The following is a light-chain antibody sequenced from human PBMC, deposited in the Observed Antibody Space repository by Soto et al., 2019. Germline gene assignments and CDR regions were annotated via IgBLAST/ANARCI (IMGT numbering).Light chain of an antibody. CDR3: QSYDTSLSAYV. V-gene: IGLV1-47*02. CDR2: SNN. J-gene: IGLJ1*01. Sequence: HSVLTKPPSASGTPGQRVTISCSGSSSNIGSNYVYWYQQLPGTAPKLLIYSNNQRPSGVPDRFSGSKSGTSASLAITRLQAEDEADYYCQSYDTSLSAYVFGTGTKVTVL. CDR1: SSNIGSNY.